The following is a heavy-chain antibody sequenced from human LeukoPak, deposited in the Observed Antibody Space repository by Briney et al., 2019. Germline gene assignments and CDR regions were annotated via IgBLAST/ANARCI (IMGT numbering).Heavy chain of an antibody. D-gene: IGHD2-15*01. CDR1: GYTFTSYG. Sequence: ASVTVSCKASGYTFTSYGISWVRQAPGQGLEWMGWISAYNGNTNYAQKLQGRVTMTTDTSTSTAYMELRSLRSDDTAVYYCARVRIVVVVAAKYYFDYWGQGTLVTVSS. V-gene: IGHV1-18*01. J-gene: IGHJ4*02. CDR3: ARVRIVVVVAAKYYFDY. CDR2: ISAYNGNT.